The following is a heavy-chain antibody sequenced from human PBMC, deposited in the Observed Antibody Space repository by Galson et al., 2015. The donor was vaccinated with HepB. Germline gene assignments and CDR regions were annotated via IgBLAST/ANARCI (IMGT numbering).Heavy chain of an antibody. CDR3: ARDHVLRFSLAAFDI. Sequence: SLRLSCAASGFIFSSYSMNWVRQAPGKGLEWVSYISSSSSTIYYADSVKGRFTISRDNAKNSLYLQMNSLRAEDTAVYYCARDHVLRFSLAAFDIWGQGTMVTVSS. J-gene: IGHJ3*02. V-gene: IGHV3-48*04. CDR1: GFIFSSYS. D-gene: IGHD3-3*01. CDR2: ISSSSSTI.